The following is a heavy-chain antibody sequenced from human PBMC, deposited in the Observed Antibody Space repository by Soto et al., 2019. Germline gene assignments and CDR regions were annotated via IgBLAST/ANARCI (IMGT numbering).Heavy chain of an antibody. J-gene: IGHJ4*02. D-gene: IGHD1-20*01. CDR2: ISSSSSTI. CDR1: GFTFSSYS. CDR3: ARGITGTTRQNGY. Sequence: EVQLVESGGGLVQPGGSLRLSCAASGFTFSSYSMNWVRQAPGKGLEWVSYISSSSSTIYYADSVKGRVTISRDHAKNSLYLQMNSLRDEDTAVYYCARGITGTTRQNGYWGQGTLVTVSS. V-gene: IGHV3-48*02.